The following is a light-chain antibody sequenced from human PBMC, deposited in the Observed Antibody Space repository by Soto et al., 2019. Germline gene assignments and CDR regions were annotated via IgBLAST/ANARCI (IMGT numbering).Light chain of an antibody. Sequence: QSVLTQPPSVSGAPGQRVTISCTGSSSNIGAGYDVHWYQHLPGTAPKLLIYGNSNRPSGVPDRFSGSKSGPSASLAITGLQAEDEADYYCQSYDSSLSDHSVFGGGTKLTVL. CDR1: SSNIGAGYD. J-gene: IGLJ3*02. CDR2: GNS. V-gene: IGLV1-40*01. CDR3: QSYDSSLSDHSV.